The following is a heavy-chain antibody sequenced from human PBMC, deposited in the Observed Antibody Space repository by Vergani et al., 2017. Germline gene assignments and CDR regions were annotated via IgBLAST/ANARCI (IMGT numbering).Heavy chain of an antibody. Sequence: QVQLVESAGGVVQPGRSLRLSCAASGFTFSNFGMHWIRQAPGKGREWLAYIGKDGINTRYRDAVKGRFTVYRDNSKHILYLQMDSLRSEDTALYYCAKYLRDSTDGLPDSWGPGTLVLVSS. J-gene: IGHJ4*02. D-gene: IGHD2-21*02. V-gene: IGHV3-30*02. CDR3: AKYLRDSTDGLPDS. CDR1: GFTFSNFG. CDR2: IGKDGINT.